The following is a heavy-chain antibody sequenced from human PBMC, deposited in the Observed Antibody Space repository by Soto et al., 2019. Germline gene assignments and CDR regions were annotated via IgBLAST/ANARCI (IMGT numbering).Heavy chain of an antibody. Sequence: QVQLVESGGGVVQPGRSLRLSCAASGFTFSSYAMHWVRQAPGKGLEWVAVISYDGSNKYYADSVKGRFTISRDNSKNTLYLQMNRLRAEDTAVYSCARGGYYGSGTDYYGMDVWGQGTTVTVSS. J-gene: IGHJ6*02. V-gene: IGHV3-30-3*01. D-gene: IGHD3-10*01. CDR2: ISYDGSNK. CDR1: GFTFSSYA. CDR3: ARGGYYGSGTDYYGMDV.